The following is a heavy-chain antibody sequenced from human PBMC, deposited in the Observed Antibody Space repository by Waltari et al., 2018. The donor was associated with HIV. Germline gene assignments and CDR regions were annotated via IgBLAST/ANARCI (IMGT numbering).Heavy chain of an antibody. D-gene: IGHD3-22*01. V-gene: IGHV3-30*18. CDR3: AKAKVVSSYYYSLEY. J-gene: IGHJ4*02. Sequence: QVHLVESGGGVVQPGRSLRLSCVASAFTFSSYGMHWVRQAPGKVLEWMAVISYDGTTKYYADSVKGRFIISRDNSKNTLYLQLNTLRPEDTAMYFCAKAKVVSSYYYSLEYWGQGTLVTVSS. CDR1: AFTFSSYG. CDR2: ISYDGTTK.